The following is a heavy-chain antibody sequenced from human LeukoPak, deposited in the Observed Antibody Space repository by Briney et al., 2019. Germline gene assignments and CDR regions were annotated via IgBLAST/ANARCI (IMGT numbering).Heavy chain of an antibody. J-gene: IGHJ4*02. CDR2: IFPSGGEI. CDR1: GFTFSTFA. CDR3: AKAWFGESHFDY. V-gene: IGHV3-23*01. D-gene: IGHD3-10*01. Sequence: GGSLRLSCAASGFTFSTFAMIWVRQPPGKGLEWVSSIFPSGGEIHYADSVRGRFTISRDNSKNTLYLQMNSLRAEDTAVYYCAKAWFGESHFDYWGQGTLVTVSS.